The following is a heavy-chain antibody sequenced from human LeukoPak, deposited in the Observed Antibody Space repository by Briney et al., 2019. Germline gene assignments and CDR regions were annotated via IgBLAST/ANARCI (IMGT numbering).Heavy chain of an antibody. CDR3: ASGIAAAGRGFDY. CDR2: IIPTFGTA. V-gene: IGHV1-69*06. J-gene: IGHJ4*02. D-gene: IGHD6-13*01. CDR1: GGTFSSYA. Sequence: SVKVSCKASGGTFSSYAISWVRQAPGQGLEWMGGIIPTFGTANYAQKFQGRVTITADKSTSTAYMELSSLRSEDTAVYYCASGIAAAGRGFDYWGQGTLVTVSS.